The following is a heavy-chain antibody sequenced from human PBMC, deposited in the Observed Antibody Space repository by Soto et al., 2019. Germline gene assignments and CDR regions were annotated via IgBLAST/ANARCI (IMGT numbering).Heavy chain of an antibody. Sequence: SVKVSCKAFGGTFSRYTITWVRQAPGQGLEWMGGITPMFGTPNYAQKFQGRVTITADESTSTAYMELSSLRSEDTAMYYCATDGTLYDSSAYYYLYWGQGTLVTVYS. CDR1: GGTFSRYT. D-gene: IGHD3-22*01. J-gene: IGHJ4*02. CDR2: ITPMFGTP. CDR3: ATDGTLYDSSAYYYLY. V-gene: IGHV1-69*13.